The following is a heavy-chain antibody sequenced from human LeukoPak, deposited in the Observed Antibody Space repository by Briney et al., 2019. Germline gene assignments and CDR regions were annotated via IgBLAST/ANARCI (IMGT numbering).Heavy chain of an antibody. CDR2: IYTRGGT. CDR1: DGSISSGSYY. Sequence: PSQTLSLTCTVSDGSISSGSYYWTWIRQPAGKGLEWIGRIYTRGGTTYNPSLKSRVTISVDTSKNQFSLKLSSVTAADTAVYYCARGRDYYYYMDVWGKGTTVTVSS. CDR3: ARGRDYYYYMDV. J-gene: IGHJ6*03. V-gene: IGHV4-61*02.